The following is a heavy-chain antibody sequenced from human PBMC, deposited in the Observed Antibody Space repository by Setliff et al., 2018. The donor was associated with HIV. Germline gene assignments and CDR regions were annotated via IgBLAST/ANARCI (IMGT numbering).Heavy chain of an antibody. V-gene: IGHV4-61*02. CDR2: LYISGST. D-gene: IGHD5-12*01. CDR1: GGSISSGSYY. CDR3: ARGGDDAFDI. J-gene: IGHJ3*02. Sequence: SETLSLTCTVSGGSISSGSYYWSWIRQPAGKGLEWIGRLYISGSTNYNPSLKSRVTISVDTSKNQFSLKLSSVTAADTAVYYCARGGDDAFDIWGQGTMVTVSS.